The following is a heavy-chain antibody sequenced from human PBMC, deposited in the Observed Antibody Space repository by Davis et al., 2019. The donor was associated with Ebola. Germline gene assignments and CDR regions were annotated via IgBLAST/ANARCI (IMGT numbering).Heavy chain of an antibody. V-gene: IGHV4-59*11. CDR3: TRDRHDSRAYGF. CDR1: GGSISSHF. CDR2: IYHSGST. J-gene: IGHJ4*02. D-gene: IGHD3-16*01. Sequence: SETLSLTCTVSGGSISSHFWSWIRQPPGKGLEWIGYIYHSGSTNYNPSLESRVTLSIDTSKNRFSLRLNSVTAADTATYFCTRDRHDSRAYGFWGQGTLVTVSS.